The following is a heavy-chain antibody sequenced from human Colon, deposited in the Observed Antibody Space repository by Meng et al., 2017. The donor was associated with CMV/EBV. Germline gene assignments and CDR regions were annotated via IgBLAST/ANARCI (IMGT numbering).Heavy chain of an antibody. D-gene: IGHD4-23*01. Sequence: GGSLRLSCAASGFTFSNYWMHWVRQAPGKGLVWVSRINRDGSDTSHADSVKGRITISRDNAKNTLYLHLNSLRDEDTAVYYCVRDGDSGGNAGFWFWGQGTLVTAPQ. J-gene: IGHJ4*02. V-gene: IGHV3-74*01. CDR3: VRDGDSGGNAGFWF. CDR2: INRDGSDT. CDR1: GFTFSNYW.